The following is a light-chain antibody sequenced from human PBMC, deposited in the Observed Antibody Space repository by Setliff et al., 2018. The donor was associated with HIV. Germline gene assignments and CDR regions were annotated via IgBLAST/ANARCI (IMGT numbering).Light chain of an antibody. V-gene: IGLV2-14*03. CDR3: SSYTSSTPLYV. CDR2: AVS. J-gene: IGLJ1*01. Sequence: QSALTQPASVSGSPGQSITISCTGSSSDVGGYNYVSWYQQHPGKAPKLMIYAVSNRPSGVSNRFFGSKSGNTASLTISGLQAEDEADYYCSSYTSSTPLYVFGTGTKVTVL. CDR1: SSDVGGYNY.